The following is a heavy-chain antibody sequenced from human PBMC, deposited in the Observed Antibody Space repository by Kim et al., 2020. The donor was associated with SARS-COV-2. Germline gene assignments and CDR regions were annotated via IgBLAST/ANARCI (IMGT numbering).Heavy chain of an antibody. D-gene: IGHD3-22*01. Sequence: AQKFQGRVTITADKSTSTAYMELSSLRSEDTAVYYCARDKAYDSSGYWDYWGQGTLVTVSS. CDR3: ARDKAYDSSGYWDY. V-gene: IGHV1-69*04. J-gene: IGHJ4*02.